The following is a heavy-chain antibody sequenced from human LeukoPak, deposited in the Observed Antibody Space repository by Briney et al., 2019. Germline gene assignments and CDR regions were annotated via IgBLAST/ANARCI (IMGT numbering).Heavy chain of an antibody. CDR1: AVSVSIYC. Sequence: KASESLSLTCTVSAVSVSIYCWTWIRQHPGKGLEWMGYIYSSGSTYNDPSLNSRVTLSVRTTKNRSSLKLSTLTAADTAVYYCARRPTGDPKFDYWGQGTLVTVS. J-gene: IGHJ4*02. D-gene: IGHD7-27*01. V-gene: IGHV4-59*08. CDR2: IYSSGST. CDR3: ARRPTGDPKFDY.